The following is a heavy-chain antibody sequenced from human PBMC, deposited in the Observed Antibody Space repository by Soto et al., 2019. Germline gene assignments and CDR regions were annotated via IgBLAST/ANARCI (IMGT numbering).Heavy chain of an antibody. J-gene: IGHJ6*02. D-gene: IGHD3-10*01. CDR2: IIPLFGTT. V-gene: IGHV1-69*01. CDR3: AAELGFGKLSVV. Sequence: QVQVVQSGVEVRRPGSSVKVACKASGDTFKNCGISWVRQAPGQGLEWMGVIIPLFGTTDFAQRFQGRLTITTDESTTTAYMELSRLRSEDTATYYCAAELGFGKLSVVWGQGTTVIVSS. CDR1: GDTFKNCG.